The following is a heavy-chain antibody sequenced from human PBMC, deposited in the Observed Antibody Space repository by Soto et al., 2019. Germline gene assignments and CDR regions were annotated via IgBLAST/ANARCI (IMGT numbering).Heavy chain of an antibody. D-gene: IGHD2-2*02. V-gene: IGHV4-39*01. Sequence: SETLSLTCTVSGGSISSSSYYWGWIRQPPGKGLEWIGSIYYSGSTYYNPSLKSRVTISVDTSKNQFSLKLSSVTAADTAVYYCARDIVVVPADIPFEYWGQGTLVTVSS. CDR3: ARDIVVVPADIPFEY. CDR2: IYYSGST. J-gene: IGHJ4*02. CDR1: GGSISSSSYY.